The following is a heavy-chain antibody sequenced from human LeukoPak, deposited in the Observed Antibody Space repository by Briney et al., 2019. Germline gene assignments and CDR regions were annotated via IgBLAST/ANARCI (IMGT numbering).Heavy chain of an antibody. CDR3: ARAVTTYYFDY. CDR2: IIPIFGTA. J-gene: IGHJ4*02. D-gene: IGHD4-11*01. V-gene: IGHV1-69*05. Sequence: SVKVSCKASGGTLSSYAISWVRQAPGQGFEWMGGIIPIFGTANYAQKFQGRVTITTDESTSTAYMELSSLRSEDTAVYYCARAVTTYYFDYWGQGTLVTVSS. CDR1: GGTLSSYA.